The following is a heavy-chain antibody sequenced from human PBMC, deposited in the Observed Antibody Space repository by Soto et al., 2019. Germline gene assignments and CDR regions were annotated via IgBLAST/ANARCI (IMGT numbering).Heavy chain of an antibody. J-gene: IGHJ2*01. CDR1: GFSLSTSGVG. CDR3: VHQDWNNNNYYFDL. Sequence: QITVKESGPKLVKPSQTLTLTCAFSGFSLSTSGVGVGWVRQPPGKAPEWLALIYWDDDKRYRPSLKSRLSIPKDTSKEQVVFTMTNMDPVDTATYDCVHQDWNNNNYYFDLWGRGTLVTVSS. D-gene: IGHD4-4*01. CDR2: IYWDDDK. V-gene: IGHV2-5*02.